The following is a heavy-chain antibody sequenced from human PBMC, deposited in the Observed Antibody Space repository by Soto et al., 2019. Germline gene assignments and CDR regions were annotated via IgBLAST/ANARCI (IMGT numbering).Heavy chain of an antibody. CDR3: ARDSGLAPFDY. Sequence: EVQLVESGGGLVKPGGSLRLSCAASGFTFSSYSMNWVRQAPGKGLEWVSSISRSSTYIYYADSVKGRFTISRDNAKKSLYLQMNSLRAEDAAVYYCARDSGLAPFDYWGQGALVTVSS. CDR2: ISRSSTYI. V-gene: IGHV3-21*01. CDR1: GFTFSSYS. D-gene: IGHD3-3*02. J-gene: IGHJ4*02.